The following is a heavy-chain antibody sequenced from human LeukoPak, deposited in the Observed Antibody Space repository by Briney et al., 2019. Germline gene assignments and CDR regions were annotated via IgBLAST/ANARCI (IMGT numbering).Heavy chain of an antibody. CDR1: GYTFTSYG. D-gene: IGHD5-18*01. Sequence: ASVKVSCKASGYTFTSYGISWVRQAPGQGLEWMGWISAYNGNTNYAQKLQGRVTMTTDTSTSTAYMELRSLRSDDTAVYYCARNSHLWGLQLWLNLDYGMDVWGQGPRSPSP. CDR2: ISAYNGNT. V-gene: IGHV1-18*01. CDR3: ARNSHLWGLQLWLNLDYGMDV. J-gene: IGHJ6*02.